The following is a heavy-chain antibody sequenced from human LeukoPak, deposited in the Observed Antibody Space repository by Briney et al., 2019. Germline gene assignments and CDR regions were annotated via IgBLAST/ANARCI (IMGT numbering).Heavy chain of an antibody. V-gene: IGHV3-21*01. CDR3: AREYCSGGSCYWSNY. D-gene: IGHD2-15*01. CDR1: GFTFSSYS. J-gene: IGHJ4*02. Sequence: PGGSLRLSCAASGFTFSSYSVNWVRQAPGKGLEWVSSISSSSSYIYYADSVKGRFTISRDNAKNSLYLQMNSLRAEDTAVYYCAREYCSGGSCYWSNYWGQGTLVTVSS. CDR2: ISSSSSYI.